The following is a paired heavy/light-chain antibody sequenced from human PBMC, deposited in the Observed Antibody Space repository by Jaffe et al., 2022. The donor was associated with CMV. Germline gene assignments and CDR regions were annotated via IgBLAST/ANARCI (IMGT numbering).Light chain of an antibody. CDR1: QAIRNG. V-gene: IGKV1-17*01. Sequence: DIQMTQSPSSLSASVGDRVTITCRASQAIRNGLGWYQQKPGKAPQRLMFDASSRFSGSGSGTEFTLTISSLQPEDIAIYYCLQHDTDSPGWTFGQGTKVAIK. CDR2: DA. CDR3: LQHDTDSPGWT. J-gene: IGKJ1*01.
Heavy chain of an antibody. D-gene: IGHD2-15*01. Sequence: QVQLVESGGGLVKPGGSLRLSCAASGFGFSDYYMSWIRQTPGKGLEWIAFISGRGATIYYADSVKGRFTISRDNARNSLFLQMDSLRADDTAVYYCAKEALLPPSWAFDIWGQGTVVTVSS. CDR2: ISGRGATI. CDR1: GFGFSDYY. J-gene: IGHJ3*02. V-gene: IGHV3-11*01. CDR3: AKEALLPPSWAFDI.